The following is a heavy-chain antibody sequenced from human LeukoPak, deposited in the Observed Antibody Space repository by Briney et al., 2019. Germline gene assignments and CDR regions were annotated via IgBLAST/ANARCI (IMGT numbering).Heavy chain of an antibody. Sequence: SQTLSLTCTVSGGSISSGGYYWSWIRQHPGKGLEWIGYIYYSGSTYYNPSLKSRVTISVDTSKNQFSLKLSSATAADTAVYYCARDLYGDLDYWGQGTLVTVSS. CDR1: GGSISSGGYY. CDR3: ARDLYGDLDY. D-gene: IGHD4-17*01. CDR2: IYYSGST. V-gene: IGHV4-31*03. J-gene: IGHJ4*02.